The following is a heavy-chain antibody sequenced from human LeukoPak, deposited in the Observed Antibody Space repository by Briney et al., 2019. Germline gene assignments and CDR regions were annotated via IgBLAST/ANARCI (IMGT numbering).Heavy chain of an antibody. V-gene: IGHV3-11*01. Sequence: GGALRLSCAACGLTFSDYYMRGLGQAPGKGGGGVSYISSSGSTIYCSGVVTGLVPISRNNAKNSLYLEMKSLRAEDTAWCYCARDSSPMVRVVIITDCYYVMDVWGDGKTGTVSS. D-gene: IGHD3-10*01. J-gene: IGHJ6*04. CDR2: ISSSGSTI. CDR1: GLTFSDYY. CDR3: ARDSSPMVRVVIITDCYYVMDV.